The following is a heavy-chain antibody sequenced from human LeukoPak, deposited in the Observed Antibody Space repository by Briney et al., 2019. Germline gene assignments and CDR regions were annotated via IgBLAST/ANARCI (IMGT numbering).Heavy chain of an antibody. D-gene: IGHD1-26*01. J-gene: IGHJ2*01. V-gene: IGHV3-33*06. Sequence: PGGSLRLSCAASGFTLSSYGMHWVRQAPGKGLEWVAVIWYDGSNKYYADSVKGRFTISRDNSKNTLYLQMNSLRAEDTAVYYCAQRLAYSGSYSNGWSFDLWGRGTLVTVSS. CDR3: AQRLAYSGSYSNGWSFDL. CDR1: GFTLSSYG. CDR2: IWYDGSNK.